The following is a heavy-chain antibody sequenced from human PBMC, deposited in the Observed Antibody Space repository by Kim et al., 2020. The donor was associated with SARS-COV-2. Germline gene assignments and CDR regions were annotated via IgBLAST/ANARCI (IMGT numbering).Heavy chain of an antibody. CDR3: AKDVSRIANFGVVTRGGMDV. V-gene: IGHV3-23*01. J-gene: IGHJ6*02. CDR2: ISGSGGST. D-gene: IGHD3-3*01. CDR1: GFTFSSND. Sequence: GGSLRLSCAASGFTFSSNDMSWVRQAPGKGLEWVSAISGSGGSTYYADSVKGRFTISRDNSKNTLYLQRNRPRAEETAVYYCAKDVSRIANFGVVTRGGMDVWGQGTTVTVSS.